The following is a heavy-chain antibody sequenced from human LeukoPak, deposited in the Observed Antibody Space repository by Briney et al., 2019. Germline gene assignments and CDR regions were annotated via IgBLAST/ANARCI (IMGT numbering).Heavy chain of an antibody. V-gene: IGHV4-59*12. Sequence: SETLSLTCTVSGGSISSYYWSWIRQPPGKGLEWIGYIYYSGSANYNPSLKSRVTISVDTSKNQFSLKLSSVTAADTAVYYCARGSYWGYSYGLHYWGQGTLVTVSS. D-gene: IGHD5-18*01. J-gene: IGHJ4*02. CDR1: GGSISSYY. CDR2: IYYSGSA. CDR3: ARGSYWGYSYGLHY.